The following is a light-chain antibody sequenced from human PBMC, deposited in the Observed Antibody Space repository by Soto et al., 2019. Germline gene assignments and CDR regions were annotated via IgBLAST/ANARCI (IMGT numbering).Light chain of an antibody. V-gene: IGLV2-14*03. J-gene: IGLJ1*01. CDR2: DVT. CDR3: SSYTSSNTFV. CDR1: SSDVGGSNY. Sequence: QSALTQPASVAGSPGQSITISCTGTSSDVGGSNYVSWYQQHPGKAPILIIYDVTDRPSGVSNRFSASKSGNTASLTISGLQAEDEADYFCSSYTSSNTFVFGTGTKLTVL.